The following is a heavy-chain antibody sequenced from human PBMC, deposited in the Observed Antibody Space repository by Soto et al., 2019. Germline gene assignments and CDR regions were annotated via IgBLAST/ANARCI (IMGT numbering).Heavy chain of an antibody. J-gene: IGHJ4*02. D-gene: IGHD2-15*01. Sequence: QAHLQQSGAEVKKPRASVKVSCEASGYNFATTSIALVRQAPGPGLEWMGWITPYNGDTNYEQKLQGWVTMTTDTSSNTAHMEVRSLRSDDTAVYYCATLGPCIGGTCYSRPLDNWGQGTLVTFSS. CDR3: ATLGPCIGGTCYSRPLDN. CDR2: ITPYNGDT. CDR1: GYNFATTS. V-gene: IGHV1-18*01.